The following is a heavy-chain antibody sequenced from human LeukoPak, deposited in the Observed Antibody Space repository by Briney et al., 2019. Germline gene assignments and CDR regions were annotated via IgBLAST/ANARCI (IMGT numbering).Heavy chain of an antibody. V-gene: IGHV3-30*04. CDR3: ARGKSGSYFSVGY. D-gene: IGHD3-10*01. J-gene: IGHJ4*02. CDR2: ISFDGSNK. Sequence: RQAPXXGLEWVAVISFDGSNKYYADSVKGRFTISRDNSKNTLYLQMNSLRDEDTAVYYCARGKSGSYFSVGYWGQGTLXT.